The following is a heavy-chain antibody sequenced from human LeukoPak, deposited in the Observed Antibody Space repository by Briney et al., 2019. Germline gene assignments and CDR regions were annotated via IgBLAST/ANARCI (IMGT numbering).Heavy chain of an antibody. V-gene: IGHV4-61*02. CDR3: AREYYYDSSGYYYAPQYFDY. CDR2: IYTSGST. CDR1: GGSISSGSYY. Sequence: SQTLSLTCTVSGGSISSGSYYWSWIRQPAGKGLEWIGRIYTSGSTNYNPSLKSRVTISVDTSKNQFSLKLSSVTAADTAVYYCAREYYYDSSGYYYAPQYFDYWGQGTLVTVSS. J-gene: IGHJ4*02. D-gene: IGHD3-22*01.